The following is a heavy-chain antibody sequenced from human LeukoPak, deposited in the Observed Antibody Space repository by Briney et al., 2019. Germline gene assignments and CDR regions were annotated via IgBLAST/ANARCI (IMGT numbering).Heavy chain of an antibody. CDR1: GFTFSSYA. V-gene: IGHV3-23*01. D-gene: IGHD3-10*02. J-gene: IGHJ6*04. CDR3: AELGITMIGGV. CDR2: ISGRGYST. Sequence: LSGGSLRLSCAASGFTFSSYAMSWVRQAPGKGLEWVSAISGRGYSTYYADSVKGRFIISRDNSRDTLYLQMNSLRAEDTAVYYCAELGITMIGGVWGKGTTVTISS.